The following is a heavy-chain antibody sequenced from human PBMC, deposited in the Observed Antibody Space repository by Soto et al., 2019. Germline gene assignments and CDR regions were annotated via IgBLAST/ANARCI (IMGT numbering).Heavy chain of an antibody. CDR3: ARGGRGYEFDY. Sequence: EVQLVESGGGLVQPGGSLRLSCAASGFTFSRYAMHWVRQAPGKGLEYVSPISSNGGSTYYANSVKGRFTISRDNSKNTLYLQMGSLRPEDTAVYYCARGGRGYEFDYWGQGTQVTVSS. D-gene: IGHD5-12*01. CDR2: ISSNGGST. CDR1: GFTFSRYA. V-gene: IGHV3-64*01. J-gene: IGHJ4*02.